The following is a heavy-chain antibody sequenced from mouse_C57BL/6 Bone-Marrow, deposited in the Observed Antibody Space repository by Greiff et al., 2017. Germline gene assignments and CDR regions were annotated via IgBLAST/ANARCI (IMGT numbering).Heavy chain of an antibody. CDR1: GYTFTSYT. CDR2: INPSSGYT. D-gene: IGHD1-1*01. J-gene: IGHJ2*01. V-gene: IGHV1-4*01. CDR3: AITTVVDFDY. Sequence: VQLQQPGAELARPGASVKMSCKASGYTFTSYTMPWVKQRPGQGLEWIGYINPSSGYTKYNQKFKDKATLTVDKSSSTAYMQLSSLTSEDSAVFYYAITTVVDFDYWGQGTTLTVSS.